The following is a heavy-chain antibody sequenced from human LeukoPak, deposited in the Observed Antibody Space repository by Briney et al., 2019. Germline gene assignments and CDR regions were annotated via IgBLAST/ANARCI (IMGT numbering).Heavy chain of an antibody. J-gene: IGHJ4*02. Sequence: SQTLSLTCTVSGGSISSGSYYWSWIRQPAGKGLEWIGRIYTSGSTNYNPSLKSRVTISVDTSKNQFSLKLSSVTAADTAVYYCARGGIIAAFGYWGQGTLVTVSS. CDR3: ARGGIIAAFGY. CDR1: GGSISSGSYY. D-gene: IGHD6-13*01. CDR2: IYTSGST. V-gene: IGHV4-61*02.